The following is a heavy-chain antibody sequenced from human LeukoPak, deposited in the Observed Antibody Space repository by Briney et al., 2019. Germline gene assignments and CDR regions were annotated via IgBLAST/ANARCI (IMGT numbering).Heavy chain of an antibody. V-gene: IGHV4-30-4*01. CDR3: ARDVDTAMPSAYGMDV. Sequence: SQTLSLTCTVSGGSISSGDYYWSWIRQPPGKGLEWIGYIYYSGSTYYNPSLKSRATISVDTSKNQFSLKLSSVTAADTAVYYCARDVDTAMPSAYGMDVWGQGTTVTVSS. J-gene: IGHJ6*02. CDR1: GGSISSGDYY. D-gene: IGHD5-18*01. CDR2: IYYSGST.